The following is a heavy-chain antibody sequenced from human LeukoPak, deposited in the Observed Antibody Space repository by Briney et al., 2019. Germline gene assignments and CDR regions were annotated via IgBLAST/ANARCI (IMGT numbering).Heavy chain of an antibody. V-gene: IGHV3-74*01. Sequence: GGSLRLSCAASGFTFSSNWMHWVRQAPGKGLVWVSRINEDGSTTNYADSVKGRFTISRDNAKNTLYLQMNSLRAEDTAIYYCAKDRTVGASYWYFDLWGRGTLVTVSS. CDR3: AKDRTVGASYWYFDL. CDR2: INEDGSTT. CDR1: GFTFSSNW. D-gene: IGHD1-26*01. J-gene: IGHJ2*01.